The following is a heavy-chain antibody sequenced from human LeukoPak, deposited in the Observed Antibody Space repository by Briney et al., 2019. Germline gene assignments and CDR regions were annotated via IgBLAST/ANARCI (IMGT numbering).Heavy chain of an antibody. Sequence: GASVKVSCKGSGYTFSYFGINWMRQAPGQGLEWMGWINGYNGNTNYAQKSEGRLSLTTDTATSTVYMELKNLTSEDTAVYYCARGWGWLHQTFDYWGQGTLVTVSS. CDR3: ARGWGWLHQTFDY. J-gene: IGHJ4*02. CDR1: GYTFSYFG. V-gene: IGHV1-18*01. D-gene: IGHD5-24*01. CDR2: INGYNGNT.